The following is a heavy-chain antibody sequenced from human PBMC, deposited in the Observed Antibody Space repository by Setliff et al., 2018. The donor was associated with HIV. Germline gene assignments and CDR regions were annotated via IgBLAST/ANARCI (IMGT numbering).Heavy chain of an antibody. J-gene: IGHJ4*02. V-gene: IGHV4-39*01. CDR3: ARLGTSGWYSYLDY. D-gene: IGHD6-19*01. CDR1: GDSFSSGTYY. CDR2: VYYSGSI. Sequence: SETLSLTCSVSGDSFSSGTYYWGWIRQPPGKGLEWIGSVYYSGSIDYNPSLKSRVTISMDTAKSQFSLKLTSVTAADTSIYHCARLGTSGWYSYLDYWGQGILVTVSS.